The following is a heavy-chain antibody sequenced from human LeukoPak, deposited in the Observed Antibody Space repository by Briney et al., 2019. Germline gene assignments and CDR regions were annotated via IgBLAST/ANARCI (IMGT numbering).Heavy chain of an antibody. D-gene: IGHD1-26*01. CDR2: FDPEDGET. Sequence: HEASVKVSCKVSGYTLTELSMHWVRQAPGKGLEWMGGFDPEDGETIYAQKFQGRVTMTEDTSTDTAYMELSSLRSEDTAVYYCATPGSGSYDEDRGTNAFDIWGQGTMVTVSS. CDR3: ATPGSGSYDEDRGTNAFDI. V-gene: IGHV1-24*01. CDR1: GYTLTELS. J-gene: IGHJ3*02.